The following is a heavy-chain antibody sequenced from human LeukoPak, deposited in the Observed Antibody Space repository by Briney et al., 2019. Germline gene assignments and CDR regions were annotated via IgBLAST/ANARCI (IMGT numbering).Heavy chain of an antibody. J-gene: IGHJ4*02. CDR1: GFTFSSYA. CDR2: ISHDGSNK. Sequence: PGGSLRLSCAASGFTFSSYAMHWVRQAPGKGLEWVAVISHDGSNKYYADSVKGRFTISRDNSKNTLYLQMNSLRAEDTAVYYCARGSDYYDSSGYLDYWGQGTLVTVSS. V-gene: IGHV3-30-3*01. D-gene: IGHD3-22*01. CDR3: ARGSDYYDSSGYLDY.